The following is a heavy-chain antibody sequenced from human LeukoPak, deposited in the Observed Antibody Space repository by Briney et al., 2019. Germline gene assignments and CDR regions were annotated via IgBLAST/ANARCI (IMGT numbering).Heavy chain of an antibody. CDR3: AVNRGVRTPEFDY. J-gene: IGHJ4*02. V-gene: IGHV3-11*06. D-gene: IGHD3-10*01. CDR2: ISSSSSYT. Sequence: PGGSLRLSCAASGFTFSNAWMSWVRQAPGKGLEWVSYISSSSSYTNYADSVKGRFTFSRDNAKNSLYLQMNSLRAEDTAVYYCAVNRGVRTPEFDYWGQGTLVTVSS. CDR1: GFTFSNAW.